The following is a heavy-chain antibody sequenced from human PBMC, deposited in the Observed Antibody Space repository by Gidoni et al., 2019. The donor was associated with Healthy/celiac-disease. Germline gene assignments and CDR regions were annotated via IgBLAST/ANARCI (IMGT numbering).Heavy chain of an antibody. CDR3: ARGQYVDIVATILGWFDP. CDR2: INAGNGNT. CDR1: GYTFPSYA. J-gene: IGHJ5*02. D-gene: IGHD5-12*01. V-gene: IGHV1-3*01. Sequence: QVQLVQSGAEVKTPGASGKVSCKASGYTFPSYAMHWVRQAPGQRLEWMGWINAGNGNTKYSQKFQGRVTITRDTSASTAYMELSSLRSEDTAVYYCARGQYVDIVATILGWFDPWGQGTLVTVSS.